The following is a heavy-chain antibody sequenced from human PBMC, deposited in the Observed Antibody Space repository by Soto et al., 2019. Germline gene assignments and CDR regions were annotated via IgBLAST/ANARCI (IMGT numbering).Heavy chain of an antibody. CDR2: INPSGGST. Sequence: EASVKVSCKASGYTFTSYYMHWVRQAPGQGLEWMGIINPSGGSTSYAQKFQGRVTMTRDTSTSTVYMELSSLRSEDTAVYYCARDPTQTYYYGSGDDAFDIWGQGTMVTVSS. CDR1: GYTFTSYY. D-gene: IGHD3-10*01. CDR3: ARDPTQTYYYGSGDDAFDI. V-gene: IGHV1-46*03. J-gene: IGHJ3*02.